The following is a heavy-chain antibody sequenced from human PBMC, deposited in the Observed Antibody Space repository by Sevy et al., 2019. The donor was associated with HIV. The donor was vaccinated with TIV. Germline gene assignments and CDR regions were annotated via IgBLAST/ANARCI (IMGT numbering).Heavy chain of an antibody. CDR2: IYHSGST. CDR3: ARHSFKHGYRPHYFDY. D-gene: IGHD5-18*01. Sequence: SETLSLTCSVSGGSITSKNYLWAWIRQSPGKGLEWIGSIYHSGSTYHSPSLQSRVGISVDTSRRHFSLKLSSVTATDTAVYYCARHSFKHGYRPHYFDYWSQRTLVTVSS. J-gene: IGHJ4*02. CDR1: GGSITSKNYL. V-gene: IGHV4-39*01.